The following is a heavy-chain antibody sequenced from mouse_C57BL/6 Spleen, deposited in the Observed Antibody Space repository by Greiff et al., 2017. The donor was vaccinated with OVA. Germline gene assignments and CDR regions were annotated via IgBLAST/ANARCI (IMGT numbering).Heavy chain of an antibody. CDR1: GYSFTGYF. V-gene: IGHV1-20*01. D-gene: IGHD1-1*01. J-gene: IGHJ3*01. Sequence: EVHLVESGPELVKPGDSVKISCKASGYSFTGYFMNWVMQSHGKSLEWIGRINPYNGDTFYNQKFKGKATLTVDKSSSTAHMELRSLTSEDSAVYYCARSYYGSSSTAWFAYWGQGTLVTVSA. CDR2: INPYNGDT. CDR3: ARSYYGSSSTAWFAY.